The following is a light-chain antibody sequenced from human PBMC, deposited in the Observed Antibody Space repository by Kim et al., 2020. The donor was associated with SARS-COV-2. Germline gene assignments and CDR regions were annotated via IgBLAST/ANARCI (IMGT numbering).Light chain of an antibody. CDR1: QSVLYSSTNKND. V-gene: IGKV4-1*01. CDR2: WAS. J-gene: IGKJ2*01. CDR3: QQYNSIPYT. Sequence: RATVTGRSSQSVLYSSTNKNDLAWYQLKPGQPPKLLIYWASVRESGVPDRFSGSGSGTHFTLTISRLQAEDVAVYYCQQYNSIPYTFGQGTKLEI.